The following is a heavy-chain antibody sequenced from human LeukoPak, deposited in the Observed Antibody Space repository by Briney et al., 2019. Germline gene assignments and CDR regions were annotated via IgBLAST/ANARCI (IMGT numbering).Heavy chain of an antibody. J-gene: IGHJ4*02. D-gene: IGHD3-10*01. CDR3: ARDGFSYGPGAAMGY. CDR2: ISSSSSYI. CDR1: GFTFRGYN. V-gene: IGHV3-21*01. Sequence: GGSLRLSCAASGFTFRGYNLNWVRQAPGKELEWVSAISSSSSYIYYADSVKGRFTISRDNAKNSLYLQMNSLRAEDTAVYYCARDGFSYGPGAAMGYWGQGTLVTVSS.